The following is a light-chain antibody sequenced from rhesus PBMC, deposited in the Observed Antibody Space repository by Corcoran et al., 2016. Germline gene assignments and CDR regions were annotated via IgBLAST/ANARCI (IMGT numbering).Light chain of an antibody. CDR2: RAS. CDR3: QHGYTFPYS. J-gene: IGKJ2*01. Sequence: DIQMTQSPSSLSASEGDRVTITRRSSESVNNYLNWYQKKPGKAPKLLNYRASQLQSGVPSRFSGRGSGTLYTFTLSSLQSEDVATYYCQHGYTFPYSFGQGTKVDIK. V-gene: IGKV1-74*01. CDR1: ESVNNY.